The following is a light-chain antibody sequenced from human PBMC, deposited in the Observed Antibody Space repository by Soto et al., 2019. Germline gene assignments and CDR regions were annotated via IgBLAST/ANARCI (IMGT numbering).Light chain of an antibody. Sequence: DIPMTQSPSTLSASVGDRVTITCRASQSMSGWLAWYQQKPGKAHYLLIYDDSSLESGVPSRFSGSGSGTELTLIIRGVQHDVFATYFCQQYGSYSSFGPGTKLEIK. V-gene: IGKV1-5*01. J-gene: IGKJ2*01. CDR3: QQYGSYSS. CDR2: DDS. CDR1: QSMSGW.